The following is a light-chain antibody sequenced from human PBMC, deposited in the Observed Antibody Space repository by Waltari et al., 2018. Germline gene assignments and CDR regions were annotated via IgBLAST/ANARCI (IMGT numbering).Light chain of an antibody. V-gene: IGKV3-11*01. CDR3: QQRSNWLT. Sequence: IVLTQSPATLSLSPGERATLSCRASQSVSSYLAWYPQKPGQAPTLLIYDASNRATGIPARFSGSGSGTDFTLTISSLEPEDFAVYYCQQRSNWLTFGGGTKVEIK. CDR1: QSVSSY. J-gene: IGKJ4*01. CDR2: DAS.